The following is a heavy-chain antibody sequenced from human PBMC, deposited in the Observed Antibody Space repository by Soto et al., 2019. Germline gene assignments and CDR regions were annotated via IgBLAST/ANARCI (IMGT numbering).Heavy chain of an antibody. D-gene: IGHD5-12*01. CDR1: GFTFSTYA. J-gene: IGHJ3*02. Sequence: QVQLVESGGGVVQHGRSLRLSCAASGFTFSTYAMHWVRQAPGKGLEWVTVISYDGSNKYYADSVKGRFTISSDNSKNTRYLQMNSRRAEDTAVYYCARENRGLQFGAFDIWGQGTLVTVSS. V-gene: IGHV3-30-3*01. CDR2: ISYDGSNK. CDR3: ARENRGLQFGAFDI.